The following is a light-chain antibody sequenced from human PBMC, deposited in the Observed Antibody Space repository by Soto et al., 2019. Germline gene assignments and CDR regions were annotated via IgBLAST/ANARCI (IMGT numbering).Light chain of an antibody. V-gene: IGKV1-9*01. J-gene: IGKJ4*01. CDR3: QQLNSYPPGT. CDR1: QGISSY. Sequence: DIQLTQSPSFLSASVGDRVTITSLASQGISSYLAWYQQKPGKAPKLLIYAASTLQSGVPSRFSGSGSGTEFTLTISSLQPEDFATYYCQQLNSYPPGTFGGGTKVEIK. CDR2: AAS.